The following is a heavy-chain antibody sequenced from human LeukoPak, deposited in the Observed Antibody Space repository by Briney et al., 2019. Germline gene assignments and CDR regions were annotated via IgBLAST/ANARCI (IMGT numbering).Heavy chain of an antibody. D-gene: IGHD6-19*01. Sequence: PGGSLRLSCAASGFTFSDYWMTWVRQAPGKGLEWVANIKQDGTEKYYMDSVRGRFAISRDNAKHSLYLQMNSLRAEDTAVYYCANLDVWLEMNVWGKGTTVTVSS. J-gene: IGHJ6*04. CDR2: IKQDGTEK. V-gene: IGHV3-7*01. CDR3: ANLDVWLEMNV. CDR1: GFTFSDYW.